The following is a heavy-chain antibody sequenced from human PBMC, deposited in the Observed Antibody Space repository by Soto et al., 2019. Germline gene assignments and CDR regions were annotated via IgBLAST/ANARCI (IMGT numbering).Heavy chain of an antibody. CDR1: GGTFISYA. CDR2: IIPIFGTP. J-gene: IGHJ6*02. D-gene: IGHD3-16*02. Sequence: QVQLVQSGAEVKKPGSSVKVSCTASGGTFISYAFSWARQAPGQGLEWMGGIIPIFGTPNYAQKLQGIVTTTADKSTSISYMDLSSLRSEDAAVYYSARSLITFGGVIANYGMDVWGQGTTVTVSS. CDR3: ARSLITFGGVIANYGMDV. V-gene: IGHV1-69*06.